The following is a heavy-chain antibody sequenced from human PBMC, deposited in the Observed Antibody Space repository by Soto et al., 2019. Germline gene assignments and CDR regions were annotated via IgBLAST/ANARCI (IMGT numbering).Heavy chain of an antibody. CDR1: GFTFSNYA. CDR2: ISSSGDTT. CDR3: AKRTLIPLFYLEY. V-gene: IGHV3-23*01. Sequence: DVQLLDSGGGLVQPGGSLRLSCAASGFTFSNYALSWVRQAPGQGLEWVSSISSSGDTTYYADSVQGRFTISRDNSQNTVYLQMNSLRAEDTAVYYCAKRTLIPLFYLEYWGQGTLVTVPS. J-gene: IGHJ4*02.